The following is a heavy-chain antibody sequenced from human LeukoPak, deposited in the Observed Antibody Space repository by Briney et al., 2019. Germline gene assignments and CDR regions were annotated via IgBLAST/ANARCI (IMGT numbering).Heavy chain of an antibody. V-gene: IGHV3-30*03. CDR3: ARDGYSSSSSLYYFDY. CDR2: ISYDGSNK. J-gene: IGHJ4*02. CDR1: GFTFSSYG. D-gene: IGHD6-6*01. Sequence: RSLRLSCAASGFTFSSYGMHWVRQAPGKGLEWVAVISYDGSNKYYADSVKGRFTISRDNSKNTLYLQMNSLRAEDTAVYYCARDGYSSSSSLYYFDYWGQGTLVTVSS.